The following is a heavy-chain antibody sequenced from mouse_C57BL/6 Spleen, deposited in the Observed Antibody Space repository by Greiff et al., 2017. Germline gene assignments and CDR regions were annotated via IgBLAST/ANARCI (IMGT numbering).Heavy chain of an antibody. Sequence: EVKLVESGGGLVKPGGSLKLSCAASGFTFSSYTMSWVRQTPEKRLEWVATISGGGGNTYYPDSVKGRFTISRDNAKNTLYLHMSSLRSEDTALYYCARRRSVTTVVEGYYFDYWGQGTTLTVSS. D-gene: IGHD1-1*01. V-gene: IGHV5-9*01. CDR2: ISGGGGNT. CDR3: ARRRSVTTVVEGYYFDY. CDR1: GFTFSSYT. J-gene: IGHJ2*01.